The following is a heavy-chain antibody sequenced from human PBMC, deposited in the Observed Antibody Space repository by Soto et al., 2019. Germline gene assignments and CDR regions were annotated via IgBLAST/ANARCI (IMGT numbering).Heavy chain of an antibody. J-gene: IGHJ6*02. Sequence: PGESLKISCKGSGYSFTSYWISWVRQMPGKGLEWMGRIDPSDSYTNYSPSFQGHVTISADKSISTAYLQWSSLKASDTAMYYCARHPSITGTTTSSGMDVWGQGTTVTVSS. V-gene: IGHV5-10-1*01. CDR2: IDPSDSYT. CDR3: ARHPSITGTTTSSGMDV. CDR1: GYSFTSYW. D-gene: IGHD1-7*01.